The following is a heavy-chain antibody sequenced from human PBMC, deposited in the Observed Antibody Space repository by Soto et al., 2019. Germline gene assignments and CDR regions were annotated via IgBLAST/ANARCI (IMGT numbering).Heavy chain of an antibody. Sequence: ASVKVSCKASGYTFTSYAMHWVRQAPGQRLEWMGWINAGNGNTKYSQKFQGRVTITRDTSASTAYMELGSLRSEDTAVYYCARGCSGGSCQIINWGQGILVTVSS. CDR1: GYTFTSYA. D-gene: IGHD2-15*01. V-gene: IGHV1-3*01. CDR3: ARGCSGGSCQIIN. CDR2: INAGNGNT. J-gene: IGHJ4*02.